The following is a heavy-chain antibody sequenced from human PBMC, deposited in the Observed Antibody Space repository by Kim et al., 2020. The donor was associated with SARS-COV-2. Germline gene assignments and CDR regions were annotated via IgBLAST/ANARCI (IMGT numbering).Heavy chain of an antibody. CDR1: GGSFSGYY. J-gene: IGHJ5*02. CDR2: INHSGST. D-gene: IGHD2-2*01. Sequence: SETLSLTCAVYGGSFSGYYWSWIRQPPGKGLEWIGEINHSGSTNYNPSLKSRVTISVDTSKNQFSLKLSSVTAADTAVYYCARGITYQLLSVWFDPWGQGTLVTVSS. V-gene: IGHV4-34*01. CDR3: ARGITYQLLSVWFDP.